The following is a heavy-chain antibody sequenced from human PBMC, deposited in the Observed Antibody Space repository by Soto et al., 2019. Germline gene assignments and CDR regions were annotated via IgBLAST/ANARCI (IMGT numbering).Heavy chain of an antibody. CDR3: ARHPRSWNYVGFWDQ. CDR2: INPDGAST. V-gene: IGHV1-46*01. D-gene: IGHD3-16*01. J-gene: IGHJ4*02. Sequence: QVQLMQSGAEVKKPGASVRVSCQASGYTFMDYYIHWLRQAPGQGLEWMGVINPDGASTSYARKFQGRVTVNTDTSTNPAYLDLSRLTLEDTAVYFCARHPRSWNYVGFWDQWGQGTLVTVTT. CDR1: GYTFMDYY.